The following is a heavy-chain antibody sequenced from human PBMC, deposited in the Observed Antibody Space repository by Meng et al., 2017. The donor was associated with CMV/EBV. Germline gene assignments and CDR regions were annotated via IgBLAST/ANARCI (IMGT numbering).Heavy chain of an antibody. Sequence: QVQPPTSRPGLMKPSQNLSLTCATTGDSVSSNRAAWSWIRHSPSRGLEWLGRTYYRAKWYNDYAVSVKSRITINPDTSKNQFSLQLNSVTPEDTAVYYCARDPHSSSWYGWFDPWGQGTLVTVSS. CDR2: TYYRAKWYN. D-gene: IGHD6-13*01. CDR3: ARDPHSSSWYGWFDP. V-gene: IGHV6-1*01. J-gene: IGHJ5*02. CDR1: GDSVSSNRAA.